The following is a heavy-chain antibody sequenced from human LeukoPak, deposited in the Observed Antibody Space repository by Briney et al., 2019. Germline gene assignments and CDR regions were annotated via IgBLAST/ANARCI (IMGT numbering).Heavy chain of an antibody. D-gene: IGHD6-13*01. CDR2: IKSKTDGGTT. CDR3: TTDFEAFPAAGEDY. Sequence: GGSLRLSCAASGFAFSNAWMSWVRQAPGKGLEWVGRIKSKTDGGTTDYAAPVKGRFTISRDDSKNTLYLQMNSLKTEDTAVYYCTTDFEAFPAAGEDYWGQGTLVTVSS. CDR1: GFAFSNAW. J-gene: IGHJ4*02. V-gene: IGHV3-15*01.